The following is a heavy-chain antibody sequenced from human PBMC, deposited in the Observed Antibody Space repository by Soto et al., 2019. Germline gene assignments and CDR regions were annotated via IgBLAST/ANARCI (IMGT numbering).Heavy chain of an antibody. Sequence: QAHLVESGGGLVKPGGSLRLACGVSGFTFSDYYMNWIRQAPGRGLEWLSYISTTGSYTSYAESVKCRFTISRDNAKTAAYLQLKSLRVEATAVYYCARGDNCGSGPCGGTMDLWGPGTTVTVSS. CDR2: ISTTGSYT. CDR1: GFTFSDYY. CDR3: ARGDNCGSGPCGGTMDL. V-gene: IGHV3-11*06. J-gene: IGHJ6*02. D-gene: IGHD3-10*01.